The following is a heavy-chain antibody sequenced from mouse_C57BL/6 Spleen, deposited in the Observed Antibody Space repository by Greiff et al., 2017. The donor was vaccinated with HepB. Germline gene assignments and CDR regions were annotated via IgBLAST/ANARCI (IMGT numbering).Heavy chain of an antibody. CDR1: GYTFTDYE. D-gene: IGHD1-1*01. V-gene: IGHV1-15*01. CDR2: IDPETGGT. Sequence: QVQLKESGAELVRPGASVTLSCKASGYTFTDYEMHWVKQTPVHGLEWIGAIDPETGGTAYNQKFKGKAILTADKSSSPAYMELRSLTSEDSAVYYCTRGGSSSAYWGQGTLVTVSA. CDR3: TRGGSSSAY. J-gene: IGHJ3*01.